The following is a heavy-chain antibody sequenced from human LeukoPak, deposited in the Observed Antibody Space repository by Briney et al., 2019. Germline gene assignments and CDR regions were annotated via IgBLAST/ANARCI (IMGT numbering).Heavy chain of an antibody. CDR2: ISSSGSTI. J-gene: IGHJ4*02. V-gene: IGHV3-11*01. Sequence: GGSLRLSCAASGFTFSDYYMSWIRQAPGKGLEWVSYISSSGSTIYYADSVKGRFTISRDNAKNSLYLQMNSLRAEDTAVYYCAKGSIAVAATFDYWGQGTLVTVSS. CDR3: AKGSIAVAATFDY. D-gene: IGHD6-19*01. CDR1: GFTFSDYY.